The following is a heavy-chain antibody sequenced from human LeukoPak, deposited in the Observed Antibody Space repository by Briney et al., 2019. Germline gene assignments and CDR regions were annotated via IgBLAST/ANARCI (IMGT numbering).Heavy chain of an antibody. J-gene: IGHJ4*02. CDR3: GKDQNVAAAGIPYDY. CDR2: ISGSGIST. D-gene: IGHD6-13*01. Sequence: GGSLRLSCAASGFTFSNYAMSWVRQAPGKGLEWVSAISGSGISTYYADSVKGRFTISRDNSKNTLHLQMSSLRAEDTAVYYCGKDQNVAAAGIPYDYWGQGTLVTVSS. V-gene: IGHV3-23*01. CDR1: GFTFSNYA.